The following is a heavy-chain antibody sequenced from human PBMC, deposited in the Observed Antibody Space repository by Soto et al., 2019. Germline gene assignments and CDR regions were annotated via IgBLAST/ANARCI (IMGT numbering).Heavy chain of an antibody. CDR3: ARGDGETLDY. J-gene: IGHJ4*02. CDR1: GYTFTHYG. CDR2: INAYVGET. V-gene: IGHV1-18*01. Sequence: QVQLVQSGAEVKKPGASVKVSCKASGYTFTHYGITWVRQAPGQGLEWTGWINAYVGETKSAQKDQGRITVTMDTSKNTAYLEHRSLRSDDTAVYYCARGDGETLDYWGQGTLVRVSA.